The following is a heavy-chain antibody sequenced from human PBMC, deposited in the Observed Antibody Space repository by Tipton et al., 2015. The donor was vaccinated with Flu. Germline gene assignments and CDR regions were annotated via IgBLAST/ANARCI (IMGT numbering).Heavy chain of an antibody. Sequence: QVQLVQSGAEVKKPGASVKVSCKASGYKFIDYYIHWERQAPGQGLEWMGWMNPNSDRTEYAQKFQGRVTMSRDTSIGTAYMDLSSLGKADPAVYYCARKGASGVADGGFDYWGRGTVVTVSS. CDR1: GYKFIDYY. CDR3: ARKGASGVADGGFDY. V-gene: IGHV1-2*02. J-gene: IGHJ4*02. D-gene: IGHD3-10*01. CDR2: MNPNSDRT.